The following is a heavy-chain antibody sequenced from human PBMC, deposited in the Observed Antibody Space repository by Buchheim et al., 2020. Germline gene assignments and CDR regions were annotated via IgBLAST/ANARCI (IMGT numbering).Heavy chain of an antibody. J-gene: IGHJ4*02. Sequence: QVQMVESGGGLVRPGRSLRLSCAASGFTFSDYYMSWVRQAPGEGLEWVSYISSGGSTTYYADSVEGRFTISRDNAKNSLHLQMNSLRAEDTAVYYCASRLGYSSGWPFFDNWGQGTL. V-gene: IGHV3-11*01. CDR3: ASRLGYSSGWPFFDN. CDR2: ISSGGSTT. CDR1: GFTFSDYY. D-gene: IGHD6-19*01.